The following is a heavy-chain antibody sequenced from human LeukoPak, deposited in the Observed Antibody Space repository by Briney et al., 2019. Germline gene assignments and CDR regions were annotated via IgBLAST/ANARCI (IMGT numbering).Heavy chain of an antibody. V-gene: IGHV4-39*01. Sequence: SETLSLTCTVSGGSISGSSYYWGWIRQPPGKGLEWIGSISYSGSTYYNPSLRSRVTISVDTSKNQFSLKLSSVTAADTAMYYCARQFGGIHFDYWGQGTLVTVSS. CDR1: GGSISGSSYY. CDR2: ISYSGST. J-gene: IGHJ4*02. D-gene: IGHD1-26*01. CDR3: ARQFGGIHFDY.